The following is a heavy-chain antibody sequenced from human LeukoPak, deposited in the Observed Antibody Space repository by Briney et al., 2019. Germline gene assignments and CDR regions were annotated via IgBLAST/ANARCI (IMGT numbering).Heavy chain of an antibody. Sequence: ASVKVSCKASGYTFIGYYIHWVRQAPGQGLEWMGWINPNTGGTNYAQKFQGRVTMTRDMSTSTVYMELSSLRSEDTAVYYCARVRKWGDVVAADAFDIWGQGTMVTVSS. J-gene: IGHJ3*02. CDR3: ARVRKWGDVVAADAFDI. CDR1: GYTFIGYY. D-gene: IGHD5-12*01. CDR2: INPNTGGT. V-gene: IGHV1-2*02.